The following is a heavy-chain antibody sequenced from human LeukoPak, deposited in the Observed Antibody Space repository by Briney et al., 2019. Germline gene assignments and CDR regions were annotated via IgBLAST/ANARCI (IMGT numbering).Heavy chain of an antibody. CDR1: GGSMSTYY. Sequence: SETLSLTCTVSGGSMSTYYWSWIRQPPGKGLEWIGYIYNSGSTNYNPSLKSRVTISVDTSKNQFSLKLSSVTAADTAVYYCARDPFECSSTSCYHSYWGQGTLVTVSS. CDR2: IYNSGST. J-gene: IGHJ4*02. D-gene: IGHD2-2*01. V-gene: IGHV4-59*12. CDR3: ARDPFECSSTSCYHSY.